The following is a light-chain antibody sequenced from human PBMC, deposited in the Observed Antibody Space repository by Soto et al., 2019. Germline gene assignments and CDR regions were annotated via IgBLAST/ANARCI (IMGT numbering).Light chain of an antibody. CDR3: QQSNNFPPT. CDR1: EGIRSS. Sequence: AIQLTQSPSSLSASVGDTVTITCRASEGIRSSLAWYQQRPGTGPKLLIYDDSTLAAGAPSRFSGSGSGTDFTLTIWSLQPEDFATYYCQQSNNFPPTFGPGPKVDF. J-gene: IGKJ3*01. CDR2: DDS. V-gene: IGKV1D-13*01.